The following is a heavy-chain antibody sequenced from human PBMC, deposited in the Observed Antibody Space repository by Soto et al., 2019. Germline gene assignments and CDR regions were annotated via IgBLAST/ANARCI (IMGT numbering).Heavy chain of an antibody. Sequence: QVQLVESGGGVVQPGRSLRLSGAASGFTFSGLGMHWVRQAPGKGLEWVAVIRYDGSNIYYADAVKGRFTISRDNSKDTLYLPMNSLRADDTAVYYCARDGVGHTTFFGYFDYWGQGTLVTVSS. D-gene: IGHD1-26*01. CDR1: GFTFSGLG. V-gene: IGHV3-33*01. CDR3: ARDGVGHTTFFGYFDY. J-gene: IGHJ4*02. CDR2: IRYDGSNI.